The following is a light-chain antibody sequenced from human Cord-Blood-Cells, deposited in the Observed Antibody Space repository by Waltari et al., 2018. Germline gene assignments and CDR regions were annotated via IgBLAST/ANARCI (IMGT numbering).Light chain of an antibody. CDR2: EGS. J-gene: IGLJ3*02. CDR3: CSYAGSSTWV. V-gene: IGLV2-23*01. Sequence: QSALTQPASVSGSPGQSITISCTGTSSDVGSYNLVSWYQQHPGKAPKLMIYEGSKRPSGGSNRVSGSKSGDTASLTISGLQAGDEADYCCCSYAGSSTWVFGGGTKLTVL. CDR1: SSDVGSYNL.